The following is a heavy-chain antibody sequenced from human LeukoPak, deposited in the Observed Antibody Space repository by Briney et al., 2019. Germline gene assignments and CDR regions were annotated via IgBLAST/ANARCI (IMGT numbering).Heavy chain of an antibody. CDR3: AKNIVATIIVNNDAFDI. D-gene: IGHD5-12*01. CDR1: GFTFDDYA. Sequence: PGRSLRLSCAASGFTFDDYAMHWVRQAPGKGLEWVSGISWNSGSIGYADSVKGRFTISRDNAKNSLYLQMNSLRAEDTAFYYCAKNIVATIIVNNDAFDIWGQGTMVTVSS. CDR2: ISWNSGSI. V-gene: IGHV3-9*01. J-gene: IGHJ3*02.